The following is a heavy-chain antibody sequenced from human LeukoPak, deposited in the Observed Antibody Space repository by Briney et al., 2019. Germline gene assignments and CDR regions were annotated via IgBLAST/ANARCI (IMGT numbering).Heavy chain of an antibody. Sequence: SETLSLTCTVSGGSISSYYWSWIRQPAGKGLEWIGRIYTSGSTNYNPSLKSRVTISVDTSKNQFSLKLSSVTAADTAVYYCARGRKKITMVRGDTFDYWGQGTLVTVSS. CDR3: ARGRKKITMVRGDTFDY. J-gene: IGHJ4*02. CDR2: IYTSGST. V-gene: IGHV4-4*07. CDR1: GGSISSYY. D-gene: IGHD3-10*01.